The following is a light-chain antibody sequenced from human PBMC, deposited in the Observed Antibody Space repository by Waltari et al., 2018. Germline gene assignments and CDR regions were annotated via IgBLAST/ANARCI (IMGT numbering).Light chain of an antibody. CDR2: DVI. V-gene: IGLV2-8*01. Sequence: QSALTQPPSASGSPGQSVTFSCTVTARDIGGFHFVSWYQQHPYKAPRLIIYDVIKRPSGVADRFSGSKSGNTASLTVSGLQAEDEADYFCCSFSGANNLLFGGGTRLTV. J-gene: IGLJ2*01. CDR3: CSFSGANNLL. CDR1: ARDIGGFHF.